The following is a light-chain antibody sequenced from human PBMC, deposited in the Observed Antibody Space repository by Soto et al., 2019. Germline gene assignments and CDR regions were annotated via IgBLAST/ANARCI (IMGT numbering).Light chain of an antibody. CDR1: VSEVAGYTY. Sequence: QSALTQPASVSGSPGQSITISCTGAVSEVAGYTYVSWYQQLPGKGPKVIIYDVSNRPSGVSNRFSGSKSGTTASLIISGLQAEDEADYYCSSFTSTSGLFGGGTKLTVL. CDR2: DVS. CDR3: SSFTSTSGL. V-gene: IGLV2-14*03. J-gene: IGLJ2*01.